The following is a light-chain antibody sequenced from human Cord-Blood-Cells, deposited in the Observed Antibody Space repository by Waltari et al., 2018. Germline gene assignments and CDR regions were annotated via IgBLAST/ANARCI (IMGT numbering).Light chain of an antibody. CDR2: DVS. V-gene: IGLV2-14*03. Sequence: QSALTQPASVSVSPRQSITISCSGTSSDVGGCNYVSWYLQHPGKAPKLMIYDVSNRPSGVSNRCSGSRSRNTASLTISVLQAEDEADYDCSSYTSSSTWVVGGGTKLTVL. J-gene: IGLJ3*02. CDR1: SSDVGGCNY. CDR3: SSYTSSSTWV.